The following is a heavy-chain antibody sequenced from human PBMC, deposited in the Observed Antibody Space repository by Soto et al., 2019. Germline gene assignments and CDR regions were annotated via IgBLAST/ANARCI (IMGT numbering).Heavy chain of an antibody. CDR1: GFTFSNAW. Sequence: GGSLRLSCAASGFTFSNAWMNWVRQAPGKGLEWVGRIKSKTDGGTTDYAAPVKGRFTISRDDSKNTLYLQMNSLKTEDTAVYYCTTDFTWLWFGEVSGMDVWGQGTTVTVSS. D-gene: IGHD3-10*01. V-gene: IGHV3-15*07. J-gene: IGHJ6*02. CDR2: IKSKTDGGTT. CDR3: TTDFTWLWFGEVSGMDV.